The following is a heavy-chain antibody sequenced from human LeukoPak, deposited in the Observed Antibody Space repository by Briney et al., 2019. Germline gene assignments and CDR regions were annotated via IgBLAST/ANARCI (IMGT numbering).Heavy chain of an antibody. D-gene: IGHD6-19*01. CDR2: IKQDGSEK. CDR3: ARVMYSSGWSFDY. CDR1: EFTFASYW. V-gene: IGHV3-7*01. Sequence: GGSLRLSCAASEFTFASYWMSWVRQAPGKGLEWVANIKQDGSEKYYVDSVKGRFTISRDNAKNSLYLQMNSLRAEDTAVYYCARVMYSSGWSFDYWGQGTLVTVSS. J-gene: IGHJ4*02.